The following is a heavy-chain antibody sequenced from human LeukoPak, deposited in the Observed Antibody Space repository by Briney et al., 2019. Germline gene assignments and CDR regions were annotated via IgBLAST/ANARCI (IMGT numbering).Heavy chain of an antibody. V-gene: IGHV4-59*08. J-gene: IGHJ5*02. D-gene: IGHD5-24*01. Sequence: KPSETLSLTCTVSGVSISTYSWSWVRQPPGKGLEWIGYINYSGSTNYNPSLKSRVTISVDTSKNQFSLKLSSVTAADTAVYYCARRILQFDPWGQGTLVTVSS. CDR3: ARRILQFDP. CDR2: INYSGST. CDR1: GVSISTYS.